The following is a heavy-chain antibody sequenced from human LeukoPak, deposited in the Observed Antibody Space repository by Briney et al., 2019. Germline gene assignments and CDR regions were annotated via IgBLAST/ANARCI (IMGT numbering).Heavy chain of an antibody. J-gene: IGHJ4*02. V-gene: IGHV4-34*01. CDR1: GGSFSGYY. D-gene: IGHD6-13*01. CDR3: AREAAAGDPGFF. Sequence: YPSETLSLTCAVYGGSFSGYYWSWIRQPPGKGLEWIGEINHSGSTNYNPSLKSRVTISVDTSKNQFSLKLSSVTAADTAVYYCAREAAAGDPGFFWGQGTLVTVSS. CDR2: INHSGST.